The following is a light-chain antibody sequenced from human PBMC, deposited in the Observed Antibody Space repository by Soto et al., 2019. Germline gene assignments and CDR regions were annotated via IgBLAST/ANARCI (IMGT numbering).Light chain of an antibody. CDR1: QYVSINY. Sequence: SVVPRSPRTLTLSPGERATLSCRASQYVSINYLAWYQQKPGQAPRLLIYGASSRATGIPDRFSGSGSGTDFTLTISILEHEDFGVYYCQPYGGSLLTCGQGTKV. CDR3: QPYGGSLLT. J-gene: IGKJ1*01. V-gene: IGKV3-20*01. CDR2: GAS.